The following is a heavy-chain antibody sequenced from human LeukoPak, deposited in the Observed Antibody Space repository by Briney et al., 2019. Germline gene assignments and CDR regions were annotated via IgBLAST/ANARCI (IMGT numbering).Heavy chain of an antibody. D-gene: IGHD3/OR15-3a*01. CDR3: VKIGLSTENFDY. Sequence: GGSLRLSCTASTFTLNNYWMSWVRQAPGKGLEWVSSISYNGGGIYYADSVKSRFTLSRDNSKNTLFLQMNSLRAEDTAVYYCVKIGLSTENFDYWGQGALVSVSS. J-gene: IGHJ4*02. CDR1: TFTLNNYW. V-gene: IGHV3-23*01. CDR2: ISYNGGGI.